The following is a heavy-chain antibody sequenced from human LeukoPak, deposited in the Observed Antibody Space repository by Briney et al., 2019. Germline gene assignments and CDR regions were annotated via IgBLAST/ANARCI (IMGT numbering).Heavy chain of an antibody. D-gene: IGHD6-19*01. V-gene: IGHV3-23*01. J-gene: IGHJ4*02. CDR3: AKYMSSGQ. CDR1: GFNFSSYA. Sequence: PGGSLRLSCAASGFNFSSYAMGWVRQAPGKGLEWISAISGSGGGSYFADSVKGWFTISRDNSNNTLFLLMNSLRAEDTAVYYCAKYMSSGQWGQGTLVTVSS. CDR2: ISGSGGGS.